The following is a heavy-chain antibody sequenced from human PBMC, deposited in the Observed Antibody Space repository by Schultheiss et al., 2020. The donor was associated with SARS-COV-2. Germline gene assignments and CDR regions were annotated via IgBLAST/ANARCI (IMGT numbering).Heavy chain of an antibody. CDR2: ISGSGGST. CDR1: GFTFSSYN. V-gene: IGHV3-23*01. Sequence: GGSLRLSCAASGFTFSSYNMNWVRQAPGKGLEWVSAISGSGGSTYYADSVKGRFTISRDNAKNSLYLQMNSLRAEDTALYYCAKALYGDYVGYWGQGTLVTVSS. J-gene: IGHJ4*02. D-gene: IGHD4-17*01. CDR3: AKALYGDYVGY.